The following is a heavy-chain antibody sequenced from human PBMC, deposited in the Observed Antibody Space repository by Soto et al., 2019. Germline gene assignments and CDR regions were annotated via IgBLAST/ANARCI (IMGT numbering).Heavy chain of an antibody. CDR1: GFSLSTSGVG. J-gene: IGHJ4*02. CDR3: ARTVDDYYFDY. V-gene: IGHV2-5*02. D-gene: IGHD3-16*01. Sequence: QITLKESGPTLVKPTQTLTLTCTFSGFSLSTSGVGVGWIRQPPGKALEWLALIYWDDDKRYSPSLKSRLTITKDTSKYQVVLTMTNMDPVDTATYYCARTVDDYYFDYWGQGTLVTVSS. CDR2: IYWDDDK.